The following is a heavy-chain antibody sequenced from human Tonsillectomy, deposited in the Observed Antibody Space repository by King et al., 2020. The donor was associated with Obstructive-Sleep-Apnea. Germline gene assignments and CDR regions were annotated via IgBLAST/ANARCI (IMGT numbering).Heavy chain of an antibody. CDR3: ARTSSSWWGFDY. D-gene: IGHD2-8*02. CDR1: GFTFSDYY. V-gene: IGHV3-11*01. Sequence: VQLVKSGGGLVKPGGSLRLSCAASGFTFSDYYMSWIRQAPGKGLEWVSYISSSGSIIYCANSLKGRFTVSRDNAKKSLYLQMNSLRAEDTAVYYCARTSSSWWGFDYWGQGTLVTVSS. CDR2: ISSSGSII. J-gene: IGHJ4*02.